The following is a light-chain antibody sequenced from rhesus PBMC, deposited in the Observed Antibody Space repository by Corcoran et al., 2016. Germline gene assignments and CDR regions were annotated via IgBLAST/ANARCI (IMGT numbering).Light chain of an antibody. CDR3: QQYYSYPPT. J-gene: IGKJ1*01. V-gene: IGKV1-46*01. CDR2: SAS. CDR1: QSFSSS. Sequence: DIQMTQSPSSLSASVGDTVTITCRASQSFSSSLAWYQQKPGKAPKLLIYSASSLQSGVPSRFSGSKSGTYFTLTISSLQPEDIASYYCQQYYSYPPTFGQGTKVEIK.